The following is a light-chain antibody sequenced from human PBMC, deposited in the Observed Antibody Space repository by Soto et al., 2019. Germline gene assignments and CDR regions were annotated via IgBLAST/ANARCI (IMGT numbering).Light chain of an antibody. CDR1: SSDVGGYNY. Sequence: QSALTQPASVSGSPGQSITISCTGTSSDVGGYNYVSWYQQHPGKAPKLMIYEVSNRPSGVSNHFSGSKSGNTASLTISGLQAEDEADSYCSSYTSSSIDYVFGTGTKLTVL. CDR3: SSYTSSSIDYV. J-gene: IGLJ1*01. CDR2: EVS. V-gene: IGLV2-14*01.